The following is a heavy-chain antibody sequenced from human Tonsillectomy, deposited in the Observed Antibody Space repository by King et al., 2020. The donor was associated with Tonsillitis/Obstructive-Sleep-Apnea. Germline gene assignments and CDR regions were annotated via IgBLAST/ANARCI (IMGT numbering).Heavy chain of an antibody. Sequence: VQLVESGAEVKKPGESLRISCTGSGYSFTSHWISWVRQMPGKGLGWMGTIDPSDSYSNYSPSFQGHVTISADKSISTAYLQWSSLKASDTAMYYCARQEIQLWTNGMDVWGQGTTVTVSS. J-gene: IGHJ6*02. D-gene: IGHD5-18*01. CDR3: ARQEIQLWTNGMDV. CDR2: IDPSDSYS. V-gene: IGHV5-10-1*03. CDR1: GYSFTSHW.